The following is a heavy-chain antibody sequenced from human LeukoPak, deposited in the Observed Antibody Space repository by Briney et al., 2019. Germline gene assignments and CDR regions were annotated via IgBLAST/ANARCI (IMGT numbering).Heavy chain of an antibody. CDR2: ISGSGGST. CDR3: AKGAATSIYYYYYMDV. Sequence: GGSLRLSCAASGFTFSSYAMSWVRQAPGKGLEWVSAISGSGGSTYYADSVKGRFTISRDNSKNSLYPQMNSLRAEDTAVYYCAKGAATSIYYYYYMDVWGKGTTVTVSS. CDR1: GFTFSSYA. J-gene: IGHJ6*03. V-gene: IGHV3-23*01. D-gene: IGHD3-3*01.